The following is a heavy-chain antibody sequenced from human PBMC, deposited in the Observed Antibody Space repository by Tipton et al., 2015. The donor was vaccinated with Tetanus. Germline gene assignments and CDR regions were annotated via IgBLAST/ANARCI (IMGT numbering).Heavy chain of an antibody. CDR2: IDYFGTT. D-gene: IGHD3-3*01. J-gene: IGHJ1*01. CDR1: GGSISSFY. Sequence: TLSLTCTVSGGSISSFYWYWIRQPPGKGLEWIGYIDYFGTTKYNPSLKSRVAMSVDTSKNQLSLKLSSVTSADTAVYYCARTSGYLYSSYWGQGTLVTVSS. CDR3: ARTSGYLYSSY. V-gene: IGHV4-59*01.